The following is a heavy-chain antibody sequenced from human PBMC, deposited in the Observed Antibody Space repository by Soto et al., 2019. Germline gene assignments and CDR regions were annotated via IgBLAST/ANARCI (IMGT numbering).Heavy chain of an antibody. V-gene: IGHV3-30*03. CDR3: ASDAYYFDY. CDR1: GFTFSSYG. CDR2: ISYDGSNK. J-gene: IGHJ4*02. Sequence: LSCAASGFTFSSYGMHWVRQAPGKGLEWVAVISYDGSNKYYADSVKGRFTISRDNSKNTLYLQMNSLRAEDTAVYYCASDAYYFDYWGQGTLVTVSS.